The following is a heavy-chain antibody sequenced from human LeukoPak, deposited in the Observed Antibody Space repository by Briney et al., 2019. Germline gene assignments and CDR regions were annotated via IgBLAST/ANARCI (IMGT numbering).Heavy chain of an antibody. D-gene: IGHD5-24*01. CDR3: ARRGSTGNGYIYDWYEL. CDR1: GYSFTNNW. J-gene: IGHJ5*02. V-gene: IGHV5-51*01. CDR2: IHPSDSDT. Sequence: GESLKISCKGSGYSFTNNWIAWVRQTPGKGLEYMGTIHPSDSDTRYTPSFQGQVTISVDKSISTAYVQWRSLQASDTAMYYCARRGSTGNGYIYDWYELWGQGTQVTVSS.